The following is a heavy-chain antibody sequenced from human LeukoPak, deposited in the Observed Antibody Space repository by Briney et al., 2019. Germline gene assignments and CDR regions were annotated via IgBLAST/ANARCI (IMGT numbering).Heavy chain of an antibody. CDR1: GFTFSNYA. V-gene: IGHV3-64*01. Sequence: PGGSLRLSCAASGFTFSNYAMHWVRQAPGKGLEYVSAISGNGGSTYYAKSVKGRFTISRDNSRNTLYLQMGSLRAEDMAVYYCATVPYGDYAMDVWGKGTTVTVSS. CDR2: ISGNGGST. J-gene: IGHJ6*03. D-gene: IGHD4-17*01. CDR3: ATVPYGDYAMDV.